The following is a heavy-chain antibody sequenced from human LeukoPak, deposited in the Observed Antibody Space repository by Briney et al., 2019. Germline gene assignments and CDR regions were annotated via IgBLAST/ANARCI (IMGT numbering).Heavy chain of an antibody. J-gene: IGHJ6*02. CDR2: IYSGGST. Sequence: GGSLRLSCAASGFTASRNYLTCLLHAPSNLLPCVSVIYSGGSTYYADSVKGRFAISGHNSKNSLLLQMISLRAEDTAVYYCARVLTNTAMVSYCMDVWGQGTTVTVSS. V-gene: IGHV3-53*04. CDR3: ARVLTNTAMVSYCMDV. D-gene: IGHD5-18*01. CDR1: GFTASRNY.